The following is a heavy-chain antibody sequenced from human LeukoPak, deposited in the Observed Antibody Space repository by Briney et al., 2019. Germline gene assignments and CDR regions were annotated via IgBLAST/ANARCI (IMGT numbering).Heavy chain of an antibody. Sequence: SETLSLTCTVSGYSISSGYYWGWIRQPPGKGLEWIGSIYHSGSTYYNPSLKSRLTISVDTSKNQFSLKLSSVTAADTAVYYCARVEIFGVVILSGFDYWGQGTLVTVSS. J-gene: IGHJ4*02. D-gene: IGHD3-3*01. CDR1: GYSISSGYY. V-gene: IGHV4-38-2*02. CDR2: IYHSGST. CDR3: ARVEIFGVVILSGFDY.